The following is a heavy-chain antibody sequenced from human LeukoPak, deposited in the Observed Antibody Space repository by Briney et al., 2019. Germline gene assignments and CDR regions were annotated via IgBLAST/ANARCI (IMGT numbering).Heavy chain of an antibody. CDR1: GFTFTSYA. J-gene: IGHJ6*03. Sequence: GRSLRLSCAASGFTFTSYAMHWVRQAPGKGLEWVAVISYDGSNDYYADSVKGRFTISRDSSKNTLYLQMNSLRAEDTAVYYCARDAYCSSTSCYGNYYYYYMDVWGKGTTVTVSS. CDR3: ARDAYCSSTSCYGNYYYYYMDV. V-gene: IGHV3-30*04. CDR2: ISYDGSND. D-gene: IGHD2-2*01.